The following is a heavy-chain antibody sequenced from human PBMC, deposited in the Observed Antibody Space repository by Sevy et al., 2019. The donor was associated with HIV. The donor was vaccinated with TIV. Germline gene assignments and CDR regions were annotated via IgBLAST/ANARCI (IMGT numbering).Heavy chain of an antibody. D-gene: IGHD3-3*01. V-gene: IGHV1-18*01. CDR1: GYTFTSYG. Sequence: ASVKVSCKASGYTFTSYGISWVRQAPGQGLEWMGWISAYNGNTNYAQKLQGRVTMTTDTSTSTAYMELRSLRSDDTAVYYCARAPTDFWMGGMDVWGQGTAVTVSS. CDR3: ARAPTDFWMGGMDV. CDR2: ISAYNGNT. J-gene: IGHJ6*02.